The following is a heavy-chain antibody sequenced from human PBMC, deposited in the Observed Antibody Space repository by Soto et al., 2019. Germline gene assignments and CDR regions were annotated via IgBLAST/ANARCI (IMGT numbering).Heavy chain of an antibody. Sequence: SETLSLTCTVSGGSISSSSYYWGWIRQPPGKGLEWIGYIYYSGSTNYNPSLKSRVTISVDTSKNQFSLKLSSVTAADTAVYYCAKRGKQQLWDAFDIWGQGTMVTVSS. D-gene: IGHD6-13*01. J-gene: IGHJ3*02. CDR2: IYYSGST. CDR3: AKRGKQQLWDAFDI. CDR1: GGSISSSSYY. V-gene: IGHV4-61*05.